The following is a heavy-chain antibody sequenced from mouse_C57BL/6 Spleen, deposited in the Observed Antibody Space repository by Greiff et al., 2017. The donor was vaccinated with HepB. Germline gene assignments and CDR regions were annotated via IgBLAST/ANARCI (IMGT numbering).Heavy chain of an antibody. V-gene: IGHV1-15*01. J-gene: IGHJ2*01. CDR3: TRETFITTVVEGSFDY. CDR1: GYTFTDYE. CDR2: IDPETGGT. D-gene: IGHD1-1*01. Sequence: QVQLKDSGAELVRPGASVTLSCKASGYTFTDYEMHWVKQTPVHGLEWIGAIDPETGGTAYNQKFKGKAILTADKSSSTAYMELRSLTSEDSAVYYCTRETFITTVVEGSFDYWGQGTTLTVSS.